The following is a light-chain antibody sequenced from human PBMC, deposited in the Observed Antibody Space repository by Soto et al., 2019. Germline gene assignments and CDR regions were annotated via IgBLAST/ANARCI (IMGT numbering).Light chain of an antibody. Sequence: EIVLTQSPPTLSWSPGERATLSFRASQSVGSNLAWYQQKPGQAPGLLIYEASTRATGIPARFSGSGSGTDSTLTIRSLEPEDFAVYYCQQHSDWPLTFGGGTIVEIK. CDR1: QSVGSN. V-gene: IGKV3-11*01. CDR3: QQHSDWPLT. J-gene: IGKJ4*01. CDR2: EAS.